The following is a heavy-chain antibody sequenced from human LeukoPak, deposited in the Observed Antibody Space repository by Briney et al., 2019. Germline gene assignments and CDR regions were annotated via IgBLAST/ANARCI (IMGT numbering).Heavy chain of an antibody. J-gene: IGHJ4*02. CDR1: GGSFSGYY. V-gene: IGHV4-34*01. Sequence: SETLSLTCAVYGGSFSGYYWSWIRQPPGKGLEWIGEIYHSGSTNYNPSLKSRVTISVDKSKNQFSLKLSSVTAADTAVYYCGSGYSPAFDYWGQGTLVTVSS. CDR2: IYHSGST. D-gene: IGHD1-26*01. CDR3: GSGYSPAFDY.